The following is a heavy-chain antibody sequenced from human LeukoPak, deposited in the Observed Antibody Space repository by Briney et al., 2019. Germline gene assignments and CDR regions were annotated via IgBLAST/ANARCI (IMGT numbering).Heavy chain of an antibody. V-gene: IGHV4-30-2*03. CDR2: IHYSGST. D-gene: IGHD3-22*01. CDR3: ARVPDYYDSSGYYNAHAFDI. J-gene: IGHJ3*02. CDR1: GGSISSGDYY. Sequence: SETLPLTCTVSGGSISSGDYYWSWIRQPPGKGLEWIGSIHYSGSTYYNPSLKSRATISVDRSKNQFSLKMSSVTAADTAVYYCARVPDYYDSSGYYNAHAFDIWGQGTMVTVSS.